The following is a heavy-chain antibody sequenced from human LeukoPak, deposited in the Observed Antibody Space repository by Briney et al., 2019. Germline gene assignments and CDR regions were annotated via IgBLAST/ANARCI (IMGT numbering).Heavy chain of an antibody. CDR2: ISSSSSYI. CDR1: GFTFSSYS. V-gene: IGHV3-21*04. J-gene: IGHJ4*02. D-gene: IGHD6-19*01. CDR3: ATSPKLAVTSYDY. Sequence: GGSLRLSCAASGFTFSSYSMNWVRQAPGKGLEWVSSISSSSSYIYYADSVKGRFTISRDNAKNSLYLQMNSLRAEDTAVYYCATSPKLAVTSYDYWGQGTLVTVSS.